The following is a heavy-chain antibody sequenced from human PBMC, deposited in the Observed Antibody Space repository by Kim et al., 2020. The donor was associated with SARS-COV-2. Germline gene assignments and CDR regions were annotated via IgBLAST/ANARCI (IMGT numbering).Heavy chain of an antibody. CDR2: IYPGDSDT. V-gene: IGHV5-51*01. CDR1: GYSFTSYW. D-gene: IGHD6-13*01. CDR3: ARLGDRSSFLLAWFDP. J-gene: IGHJ5*02. Sequence: GESLKISCKGSGYSFTSYWIGWVRQMPGKGLEWMGIIYPGDSDTRYSPSFQGQVTISADKSISTAYLQWSSLKASDTAMYYCARLGDRSSFLLAWFDPWGQGTLVTVSS.